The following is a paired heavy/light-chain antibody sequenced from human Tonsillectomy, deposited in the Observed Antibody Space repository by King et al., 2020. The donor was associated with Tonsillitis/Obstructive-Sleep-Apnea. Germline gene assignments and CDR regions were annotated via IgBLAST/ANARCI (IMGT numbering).Heavy chain of an antibody. V-gene: IGHV4-34*02. J-gene: IGHJ4*01. D-gene: IGHD3-16*01. CDR2: TNHRGNT. CDR1: GGSFSGYF. Sequence: QVQLQQWGAGLVKPSETLSLTCGVLGGSFSGYFWTWIRQSPGKGLEWIGETNHRGNTNYSPSLGSRVTISVDTSKNQFSLILHSVTVADTAVYYCARVTPLCGSVGCYDFAYWGHGAPVTVSS. CDR3: ARVTPLCGSVGCYDFAY.
Light chain of an antibody. V-gene: IGKV1-39*01. CDR1: QSISNY. Sequence: DIQMTQSPSSLSASVGDRVTITCRASQSISNYLNWYQQKPGKAPDLLIFGASSLHVGVPSRFTGSGSGTDFTLTISSLQPADFATYYCQQGFRTPYTFGRGTKLEIK. CDR3: QQGFRTPYT. J-gene: IGKJ2*01. CDR2: GAS.